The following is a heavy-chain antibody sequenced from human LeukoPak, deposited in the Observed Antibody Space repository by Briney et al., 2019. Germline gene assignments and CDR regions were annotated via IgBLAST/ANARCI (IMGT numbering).Heavy chain of an antibody. J-gene: IGHJ3*02. CDR3: ARLSTATRHWLAASDI. CDR2: INPDAGDT. Sequence: GSVKVSCKASGYSFTDYFLYWVRQAPGQGLEWMGRINPDAGDTNYAQTFQGRITMTRDTSISTAYMELSSLKSDDTAVYYCARLSTATRHWLAASDIWGQGTVVTVFS. V-gene: IGHV1-2*06. CDR1: GYSFTDYF. D-gene: IGHD6-19*01.